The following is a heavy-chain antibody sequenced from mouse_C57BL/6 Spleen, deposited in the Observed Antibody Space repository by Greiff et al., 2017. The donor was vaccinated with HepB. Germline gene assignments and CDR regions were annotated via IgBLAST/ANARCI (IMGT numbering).Heavy chain of an antibody. D-gene: IGHD4-1*01. J-gene: IGHJ3*01. Sequence: EVKLMESGAELVKPGASVKLSCTASGFNIKDYYMHWVKQRTEQGLEWIGRIDPEDGETKYAPKFQGKATITADTSSNTAYLQLSSLTSEDTAVYYCARSTANWDWFAYWGQGTLVTVSA. V-gene: IGHV14-2*01. CDR1: GFNIKDYY. CDR2: IDPEDGET. CDR3: ARSTANWDWFAY.